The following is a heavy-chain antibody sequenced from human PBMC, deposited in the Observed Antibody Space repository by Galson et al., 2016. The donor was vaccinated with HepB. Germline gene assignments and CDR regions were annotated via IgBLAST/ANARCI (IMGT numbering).Heavy chain of an antibody. D-gene: IGHD3-9*01. Sequence: SETLSLTCTVSGGRIGSFYWNWIRQPPGKGLEWIGYIFYSGQNFSNPSLKSRVAFSVDASKGRFSLTLTSVTAAATAVYYCAREFDTLTGPYLEYWGPGILVTVSS. CDR3: AREFDTLTGPYLEY. J-gene: IGHJ4*02. CDR1: GGRIGSFY. V-gene: IGHV4-59*12. CDR2: IFYSGQN.